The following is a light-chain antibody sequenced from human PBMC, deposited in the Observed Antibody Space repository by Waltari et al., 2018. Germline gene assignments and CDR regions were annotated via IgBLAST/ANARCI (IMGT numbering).Light chain of an antibody. CDR1: HSLVHRAGNTF. Sequence: DVVMTQSPLSLPVTLGQPASISGRSSHSLVHRAGNTFLNWFQHRPGQSPRRLIYKVSNRDFGVPDRFSGSGSGTDFTLKISRVEAEDVGVYYCMQGTHWPPITFGQGTRLEIK. J-gene: IGKJ5*01. CDR3: MQGTHWPPIT. V-gene: IGKV2-30*02. CDR2: KVS.